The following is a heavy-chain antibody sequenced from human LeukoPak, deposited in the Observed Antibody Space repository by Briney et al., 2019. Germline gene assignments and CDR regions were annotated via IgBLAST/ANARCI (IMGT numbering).Heavy chain of an antibody. V-gene: IGHV1-18*01. CDR3: ARDDGLGATLHHDY. J-gene: IGHJ4*02. CDR1: GYTFTSYG. D-gene: IGHD1-26*01. CDR2: ISAYNANT. Sequence: ASVKVSCKASGYTFTSYGISWVRQAPGQGLEWMGWISAYNANTNYAQKLQGRVTMTTDTSTSTAYMELRSLRSDDTAVYYCARDDGLGATLHHDYWGQGTLVTVSS.